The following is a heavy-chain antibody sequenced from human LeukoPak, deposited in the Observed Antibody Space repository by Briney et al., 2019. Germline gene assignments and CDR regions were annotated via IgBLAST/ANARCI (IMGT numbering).Heavy chain of an antibody. CDR1: GGSFSGYY. J-gene: IGHJ4*02. D-gene: IGHD3-10*01. CDR2: INHSGST. V-gene: IGHV4-34*01. Sequence: SETLSLTCAVYGGSFSGYYWSWIRQPPGKGLEWIGEINHSGSTYYNPSLKSRVTISVDTSKNQFSLKLSSVTAADTAVYYCARHDARLNYYGSGSYYFDYWGQGTLVTVSS. CDR3: ARHDARLNYYGSGSYYFDY.